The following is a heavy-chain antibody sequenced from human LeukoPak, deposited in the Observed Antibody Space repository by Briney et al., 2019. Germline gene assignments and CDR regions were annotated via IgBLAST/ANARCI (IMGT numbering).Heavy chain of an antibody. D-gene: IGHD6-6*01. V-gene: IGHV4-39*07. CDR2: IYYSGST. CDR3: AREKRDPSIAAWAGSYYYMDV. CDR1: GGSISSSSYY. Sequence: SETLPLTCTVSGGSISSSSYYWGWIRQPPGKGLEWIGSIYYSGSTYYNPSLKSRVTISVDTSKNQFSLKLSSVTAADTAVYYCAREKRDPSIAAWAGSYYYMDVWGKGTTVTVSS. J-gene: IGHJ6*03.